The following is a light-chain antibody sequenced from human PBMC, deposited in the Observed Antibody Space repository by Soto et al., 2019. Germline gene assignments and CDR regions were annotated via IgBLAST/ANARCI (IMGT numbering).Light chain of an antibody. Sequence: QSVLTQPASVSGSPGQSITISCTGTSSDLGGYIYVSWYQQHPGKAPKLMIYEVTNRPSGVSNRFSGSKFGSTASLTISGLQADDEAVYYCSSYTTSSTRVFGGGTKLTVL. CDR2: EVT. V-gene: IGLV2-14*01. CDR3: SSYTTSSTRV. CDR1: SSDLGGYIY. J-gene: IGLJ3*02.